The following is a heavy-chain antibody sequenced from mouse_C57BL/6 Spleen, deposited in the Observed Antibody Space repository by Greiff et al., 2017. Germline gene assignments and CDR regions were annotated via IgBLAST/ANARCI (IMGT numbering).Heavy chain of an antibody. D-gene: IGHD2-1*01. CDR2: IDPNSGGT. V-gene: IGHV1-72*01. Sequence: QVQLQQSGAELVKPGASVKLSCKASGYTFTSYWMHWVKQRPGRGLEWIGRIDPNSGGTKYKEKFKSKATLTVDKPYSTAYMQLSSLTSEDSAVYYCARSYGNYPTYAIDCWGQGTSITVSS. CDR3: ARSYGNYPTYAIDC. CDR1: GYTFTSYW. J-gene: IGHJ4*01.